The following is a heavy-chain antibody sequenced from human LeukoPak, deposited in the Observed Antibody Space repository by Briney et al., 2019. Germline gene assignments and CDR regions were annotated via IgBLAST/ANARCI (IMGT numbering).Heavy chain of an antibody. CDR1: GGTFTSYY. J-gene: IGHJ4*02. CDR3: ARDVSVATYYFDY. V-gene: IGHV1-46*01. D-gene: IGHD5-12*01. CDR2: INPSGGST. Sequence: ASVKVSCKASGGTFTSYYMHWVRQAPGQGLEWMGIINPSGGSTSYAQDFQGRVTITRDTSASTAYMDLSSLRSEDVAVYYCARDVSVATYYFDYWGQGTLVTVSS.